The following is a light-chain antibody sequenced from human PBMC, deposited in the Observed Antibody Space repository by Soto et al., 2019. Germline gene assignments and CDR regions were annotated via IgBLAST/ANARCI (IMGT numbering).Light chain of an antibody. J-gene: IGKJ2*01. CDR1: HSIGTY. Sequence: DIQMTQSPSSLSASLGDRATLTCPPSHSIGTYLNWYQQRPGKAPEVLIYGASNLQSGVPSRFSGSDSGTEFTLTISSLQTEDFATYYCLQTFNCPHTFGPGTKLESK. V-gene: IGKV1-39*01. CDR2: GAS. CDR3: LQTFNCPHT.